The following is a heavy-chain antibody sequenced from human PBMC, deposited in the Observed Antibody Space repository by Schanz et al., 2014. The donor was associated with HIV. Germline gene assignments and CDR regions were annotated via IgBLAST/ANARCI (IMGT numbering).Heavy chain of an antibody. J-gene: IGHJ3*02. V-gene: IGHV3-33*08. CDR2: IWYDGSNK. CDR1: GFTFSSYA. D-gene: IGHD3-3*02. CDR3: ARDPQHSFDI. Sequence: QVQLVESGGGVVQPGRSLRLSCAASGFTFSSYAMHWVRQAPGKGLEWVAVIWYDGSNKDYADSVKGRLTISRDDSKNTVYLQMNSLRAEDTAVYYCARDPQHSFDIWGQGTMVIVSS.